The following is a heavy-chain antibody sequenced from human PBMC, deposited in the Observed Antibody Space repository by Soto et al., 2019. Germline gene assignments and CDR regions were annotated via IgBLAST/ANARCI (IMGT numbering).Heavy chain of an antibody. J-gene: IGHJ3*02. CDR2: ISYDGSNK. D-gene: IGHD6-19*01. CDR1: GFTFSSYA. Sequence: GGSLRLSCAASGFTFSSYAMHWVRQAPGKGLEWVAVISYDGSNKYYADSVKGRFTISRDNSKNTLYLQMNSLRAEDTAVYYCARVLWEQWLADDAFDIWGQGTMVTVSS. V-gene: IGHV3-30-3*01. CDR3: ARVLWEQWLADDAFDI.